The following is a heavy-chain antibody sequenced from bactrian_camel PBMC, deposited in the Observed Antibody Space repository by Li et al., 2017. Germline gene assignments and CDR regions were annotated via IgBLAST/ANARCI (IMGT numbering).Heavy chain of an antibody. D-gene: IGHD3*01. CDR1: GVTTSDFY. V-gene: IGHV3-2*01. Sequence: QVQLVESGGGSVRTGGSLRISCLAFGVTTSDFYMAWVRQAPGKGLEWVARIYPLGSTAYYGASVRGRFTISRDNAKDTLYLQMNSLKIEDTAVYHCALGSSRQATMTARGKGTQVTVS. J-gene: IGHJ4*01. CDR2: IYPLGSTA.